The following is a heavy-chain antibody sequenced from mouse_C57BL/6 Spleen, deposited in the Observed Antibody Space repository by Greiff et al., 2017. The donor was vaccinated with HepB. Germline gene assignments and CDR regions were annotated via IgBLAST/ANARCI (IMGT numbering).Heavy chain of an antibody. CDR3: ARDGSSYGYFDV. J-gene: IGHJ1*03. V-gene: IGHV5-16*01. Sequence: ESSAFFFPTGTSLPLSCTASGFPLSDYYLPWVRQVPEKGLEWVANINYDGSSTYYLDSLKSRFIISRDNAKNILYLQMSSLKSEDTATYCCARDGSSYGYFDVWGTGTTVTVSS. CDR2: INYDGSST. D-gene: IGHD1-1*01. CDR1: GFPLSDYY.